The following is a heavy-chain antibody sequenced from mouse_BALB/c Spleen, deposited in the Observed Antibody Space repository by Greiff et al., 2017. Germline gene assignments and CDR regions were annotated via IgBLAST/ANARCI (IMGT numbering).Heavy chain of an antibody. CDR1: GYTFTSNW. J-gene: IGHJ3*01. CDR2: IYPGNSDT. CDR3: TNVLTGTPFAY. Sequence: EVQLQQSGTVLARPGASVKMSCKASGYTFTSNWMHWVKQRPGQGLEWIGAIYPGNSDTSYNQKFKGKAKLTAVTSTSTAYMELSSLTNEDSAVYYCTNVLTGTPFAYWGQGTLVTVSA. V-gene: IGHV1-5*01. D-gene: IGHD4-1*01.